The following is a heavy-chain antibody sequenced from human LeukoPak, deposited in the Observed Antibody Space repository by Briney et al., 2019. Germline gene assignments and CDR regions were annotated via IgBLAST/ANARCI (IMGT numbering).Heavy chain of an antibody. V-gene: IGHV3-7*01. CDR1: GFTFSSYW. J-gene: IGHJ5*02. CDR2: IKQDGSEK. D-gene: IGHD6-19*01. CDR3: ARDIQQWLGNFNWFDP. Sequence: GGSLRLSCAASGFTFSSYWMSWVRQAPGKGLEWVANIKQDGSEKYYVDSVKGRFTISRDNAKNSLYLQMNSLRAEDTAVYYCARDIQQWLGNFNWFDPWGQGTLVTVSS.